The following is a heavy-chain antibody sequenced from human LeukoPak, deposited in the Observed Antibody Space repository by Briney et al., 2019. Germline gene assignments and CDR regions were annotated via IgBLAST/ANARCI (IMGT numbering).Heavy chain of an antibody. Sequence: PGGSLRLSCAASGFTFSSYGMHWVRQAPGKGLEWVADISYDGSNKYYADSVKGRFTISRDNSKNTLYLQMNSLRAEDTAVYYCAKVANYEGAVSYYNENAFDNWGQGTMVTVSS. CDR1: GFTFSSYG. CDR2: ISYDGSNK. D-gene: IGHD3-10*01. CDR3: AKVANYEGAVSYYNENAFDN. V-gene: IGHV3-30*18. J-gene: IGHJ3*02.